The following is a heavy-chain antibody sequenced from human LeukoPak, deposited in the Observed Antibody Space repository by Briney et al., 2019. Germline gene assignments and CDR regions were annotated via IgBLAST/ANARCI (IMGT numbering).Heavy chain of an antibody. Sequence: GSLRLSCAASGFTFSSYAMSWIRQPAGKGLEWIGRIYTSGSTNYNPSLKSRVTMSVDTSKNQFSLKLSSVTAADTAVYYCARFFSDIVVVPAAQDDYYYYMDVWGKGTTVTVSS. D-gene: IGHD2-2*01. V-gene: IGHV4-4*07. CDR1: GFTFSSYA. J-gene: IGHJ6*03. CDR2: IYTSGST. CDR3: ARFFSDIVVVPAAQDDYYYYMDV.